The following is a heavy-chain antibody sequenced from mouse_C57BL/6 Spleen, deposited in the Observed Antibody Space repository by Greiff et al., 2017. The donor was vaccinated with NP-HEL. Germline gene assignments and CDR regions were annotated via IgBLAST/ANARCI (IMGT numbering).Heavy chain of an antibody. CDR2: ISSGSSTI. J-gene: IGHJ4*01. D-gene: IGHD2-3*01. V-gene: IGHV5-17*01. Sequence: DVKLVESGGGLVKPGGSLKLSCAASGFTFSDYGMHWVRQAPEKGLEWVAYISSGSSTIYYADTVKGRFTISRDNAKNTLFLQMTSLRSEDTAMDYCARDGYYPYYAMDYWGQGTSVTVSS. CDR3: ARDGYYPYYAMDY. CDR1: GFTFSDYG.